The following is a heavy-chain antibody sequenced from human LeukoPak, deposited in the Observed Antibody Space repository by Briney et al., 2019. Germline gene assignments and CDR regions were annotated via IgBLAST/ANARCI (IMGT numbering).Heavy chain of an antibody. Sequence: ASVKVSCKASGYTFTSYGISWMRQAPGQGLEWMGWISAYNGNTNYAQKLQGRVTMTTDTSTSTAYMELRSLRSDDTAVYYCARDPRARIAVAGPGGYWGQGTLVTVSS. CDR3: ARDPRARIAVAGPGGY. CDR1: GYTFTSYG. J-gene: IGHJ4*02. D-gene: IGHD6-19*01. V-gene: IGHV1-18*01. CDR2: ISAYNGNT.